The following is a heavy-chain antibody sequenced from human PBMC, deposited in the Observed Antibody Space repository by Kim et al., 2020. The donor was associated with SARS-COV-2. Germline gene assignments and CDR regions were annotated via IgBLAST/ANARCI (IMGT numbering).Heavy chain of an antibody. D-gene: IGHD3-22*01. CDR2: IIPIFGTA. Sequence: SVKVSCKASGGTFSSYAISWVRQAPGQGLEWMGGIIPIFGTANYAQKFQGRVTITADESTSTAYMELSSLRSEDTAVYYCASRGFLGKRYYYDSSGYYMVYWGQGTLVTVSS. J-gene: IGHJ4*02. V-gene: IGHV1-69*13. CDR1: GGTFSSYA. CDR3: ASRGFLGKRYYYDSSGYYMVY.